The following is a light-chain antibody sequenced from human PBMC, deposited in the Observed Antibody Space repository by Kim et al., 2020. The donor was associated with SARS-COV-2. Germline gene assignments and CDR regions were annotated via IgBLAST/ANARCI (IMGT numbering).Light chain of an antibody. CDR3: NSRDSNDNVV. CDR2: GKN. V-gene: IGLV3-19*01. Sequence: SSELTQDPAVSVALGQTVRITCQGDSLRSYYATWYQQKPGHAPILVIYGKNNRPSGIPDRFSGSSSGNTASLTITGTQAGAEADHYCNSRDSNDNVVFGG. J-gene: IGLJ3*02. CDR1: SLRSYY.